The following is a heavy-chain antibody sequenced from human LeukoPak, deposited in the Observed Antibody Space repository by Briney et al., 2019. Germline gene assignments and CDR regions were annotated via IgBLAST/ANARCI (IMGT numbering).Heavy chain of an antibody. J-gene: IGHJ4*02. D-gene: IGHD3-10*01. V-gene: IGHV4-31*03. CDR1: GGSISSGGYY. CDR3: ASATRLYYYGSGSYEDY. Sequence: SETLSLTCTVSGGSISSGGYYWSWIRQHPGKGLEWTGYIYYSGSTYYNPSLKSRVTISVDTSKNQFSLKLSSVTAADTAVYYCASATRLYYYGSGSYEDYWGQGTLVTVSS. CDR2: IYYSGST.